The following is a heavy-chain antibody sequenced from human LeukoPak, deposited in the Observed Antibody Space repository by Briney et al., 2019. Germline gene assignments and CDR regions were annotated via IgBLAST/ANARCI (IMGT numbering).Heavy chain of an antibody. V-gene: IGHV4-59*01. CDR1: GGSISSYY. Sequence: SETLSLTCTVSGGSISSYYWSWIRQPPGKGLEWIGYIYYSGSTNYNPSLKSRVTISVDTPKNQFSLKLSSVTAADTAVYYCARDRNDWFDPWGQGTLVTVSS. CDR2: IYYSGST. J-gene: IGHJ5*02. CDR3: ARDRNDWFDP.